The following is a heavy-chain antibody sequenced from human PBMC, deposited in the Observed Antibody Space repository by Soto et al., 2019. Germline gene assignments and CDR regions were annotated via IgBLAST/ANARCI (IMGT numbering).Heavy chain of an antibody. D-gene: IGHD5-12*01. J-gene: IGHJ4*02. Sequence: LRLSCAASGFTFSSYGMHWVRQAPGKGQEWVAVIWYDGSNKHYADSVKGRFTISRDNSKNSLSLQMNSLRADDTAVYYCTRDGFWGQGTLVTVSS. CDR2: IWYDGSNK. V-gene: IGHV3-33*01. CDR3: TRDGF. CDR1: GFTFSSYG.